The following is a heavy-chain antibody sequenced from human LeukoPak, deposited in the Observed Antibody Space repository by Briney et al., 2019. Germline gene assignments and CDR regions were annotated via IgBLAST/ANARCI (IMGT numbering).Heavy chain of an antibody. CDR2: INPNSGGT. Sequence: GASVKVSCKASGYTFTSYGISWVRQAPGQGLEWMGWINPNSGGTNYAQKFQGRVTMTRDTSISTAYMELSRLRSEDTAVYYCARVYLVPVGSNWFDPWGQGTLVTVSS. CDR3: ARVYLVPVGSNWFDP. D-gene: IGHD2-2*01. J-gene: IGHJ5*02. CDR1: GYTFTSYG. V-gene: IGHV1-2*02.